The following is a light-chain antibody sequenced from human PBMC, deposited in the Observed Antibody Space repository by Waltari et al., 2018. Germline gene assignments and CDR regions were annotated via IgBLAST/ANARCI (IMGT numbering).Light chain of an antibody. J-gene: IGKJ3*01. CDR1: QSISSY. Sequence: DIQMTQSPSYLSASVGDRVTIPCRASQSISSYLNWYQQKPGKAPKLLIYAASSLQSGVPSRFSGSGSGTDFTLTIISLQPEDFATYYCQQSYTFTFGPGTKVDIK. CDR2: AAS. CDR3: QQSYTFT. V-gene: IGKV1-39*01.